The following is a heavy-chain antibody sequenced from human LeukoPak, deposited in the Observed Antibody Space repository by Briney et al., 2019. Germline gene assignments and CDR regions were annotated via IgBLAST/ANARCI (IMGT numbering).Heavy chain of an antibody. J-gene: IGHJ3*02. CDR1: GGSISSGSYY. Sequence: SETLSLTCTVSGGSISSGSYYWSWIRQPAGKGLEWIGRIYTSGSTNYNPSLKSRVTISVDTSKNQYSLKLSSVTAADTAVYYCARDSRRDGYNLYAFDIWGQGTMATVSS. D-gene: IGHD5-24*01. V-gene: IGHV4-61*02. CDR3: ARDSRRDGYNLYAFDI. CDR2: IYTSGST.